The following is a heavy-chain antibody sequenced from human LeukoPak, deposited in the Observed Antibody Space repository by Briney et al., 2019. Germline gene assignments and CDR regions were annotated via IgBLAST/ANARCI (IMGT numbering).Heavy chain of an antibody. V-gene: IGHV4-59*01. CDR1: GASISGYY. Sequence: SETLSLTCSVSGASISGYYYNWIRQPPGKGLEWIGYVYYSGITNFNPSLKSRVTMSVDTSKDQFSLKVSSVTAADTAVYYCARVLLSSGSSTWGQGTLVTVSS. D-gene: IGHD3-22*01. J-gene: IGHJ5*02. CDR2: VYYSGIT. CDR3: ARVLLSSGSST.